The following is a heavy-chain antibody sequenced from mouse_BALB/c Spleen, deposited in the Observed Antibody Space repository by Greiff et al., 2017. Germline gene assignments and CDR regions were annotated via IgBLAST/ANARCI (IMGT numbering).Heavy chain of an antibody. CDR1: GFTFSSYA. J-gene: IGHJ2*01. Sequence: EVKVVESGGGLVKPGGSLKLSCAASGFTFSSYAMSWVRQSPEKRLEWVAEISSGGSYTYYPDTVTGRFTISRDNAKNTLYLEMSSLRSEDTAMYYCARVYYRYFDYWGQATTLTVSS. D-gene: IGHD2-14*01. CDR3: ARVYYRYFDY. V-gene: IGHV5-9-4*01. CDR2: ISSGGSYT.